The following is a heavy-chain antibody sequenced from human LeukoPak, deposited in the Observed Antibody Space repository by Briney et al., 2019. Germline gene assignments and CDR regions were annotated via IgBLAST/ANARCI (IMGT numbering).Heavy chain of an antibody. D-gene: IGHD5-18*01. V-gene: IGHV4-59*01. CDR2: IYYSGST. Sequence: SETLSLTCTVSGGSISSYYWSWIRQPPGKGLEWIGYIYYSGSTNYNPSLKSRVTISVDTSKNQFSLKLSSVTAADTAVYYRARGAPIQLWLHWFDPWGQGTLVTVSS. J-gene: IGHJ5*02. CDR1: GGSISSYY. CDR3: ARGAPIQLWLHWFDP.